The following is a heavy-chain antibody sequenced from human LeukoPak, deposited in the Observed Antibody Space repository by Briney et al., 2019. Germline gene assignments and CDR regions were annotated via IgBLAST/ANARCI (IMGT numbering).Heavy chain of an antibody. J-gene: IGHJ6*04. CDR3: ARAGHPTPTAYGMDV. V-gene: IGHV4-30-4*01. CDR1: GGPISSGDYY. CDR2: IYYSGST. Sequence: PSETLSLTCTISGGPISSGDYYWSWIRQPPGKGLEWIGYIYYSGSTYYNPSLKSRVTISVDTSKNQFSLKLSAVTAEDTAVYYCARAGHPTPTAYGMDVWGKGTTVTVSS. D-gene: IGHD4-23*01.